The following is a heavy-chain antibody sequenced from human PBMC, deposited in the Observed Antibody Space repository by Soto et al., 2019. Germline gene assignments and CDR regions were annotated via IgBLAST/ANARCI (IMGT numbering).Heavy chain of an antibody. CDR1: GDSISSYY. J-gene: IGHJ4*02. CDR2: IYYIGGT. Sequence: QVQLQESGPGLVKPSETLSLTCTVSGDSISSYYWSWIRQPPGKGLEWIGYIYYIGGTNYNPSLNSRVTISVDTSKNQFSLKLSSVTAADTAVYYCARRRSYGDSDYWGQGTLVTVSS. D-gene: IGHD4-17*01. CDR3: ARRRSYGDSDY. V-gene: IGHV4-59*08.